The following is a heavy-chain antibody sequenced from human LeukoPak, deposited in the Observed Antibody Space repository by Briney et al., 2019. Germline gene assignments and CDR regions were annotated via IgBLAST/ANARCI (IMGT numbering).Heavy chain of an antibody. Sequence: SETLSLTRAVPGYSISRVINWGWIRQPPGKGLGWIGSIYHSGSTYYNPSLKSRVTISVDTSKNQFSLKLSSVTAADTAVYYCARYLPAAILFDYWGQGTLVTVSS. CDR3: ARYLPAAILFDY. V-gene: IGHV4-38-2*01. D-gene: IGHD2-2*01. CDR2: IYHSGST. J-gene: IGHJ4*02. CDR1: GYSISRVIN.